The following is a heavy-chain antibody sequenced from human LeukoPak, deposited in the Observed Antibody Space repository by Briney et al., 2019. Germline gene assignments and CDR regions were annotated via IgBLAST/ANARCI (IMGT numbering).Heavy chain of an antibody. CDR2: ISHSGDT. J-gene: IGHJ5*02. CDR3: ARATYGAGNWFDL. CDR1: GVSMTSSNW. D-gene: IGHD4/OR15-4a*01. Sequence: SETLSLTCSVSGVSMTSSNWWSWVRQPPGKGLEWIGEISHSGDTNYISSLRSRVTIALDKTNSQFSLRPASVTAADTALYYCARATYGAGNWFDLWGQGHLVIVSS. V-gene: IGHV4-4*02.